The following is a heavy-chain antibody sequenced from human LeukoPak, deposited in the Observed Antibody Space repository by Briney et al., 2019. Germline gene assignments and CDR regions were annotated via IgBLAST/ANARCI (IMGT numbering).Heavy chain of an antibody. CDR3: ARGLVAATHYFDY. J-gene: IGHJ4*02. V-gene: IGHV4-59*01. CDR2: IYYSGTT. D-gene: IGHD2-15*01. CDR1: AGSISSYY. Sequence: SQTLSLTCTVSAGSISSYYWSWIRQPPGKGLESIGYIYYSGTTNYNPSLRSRVHLSVDTSKNQFSLKLSSVTAADTAVYYSARGLVAATHYFDYWGQGTLVTVSS.